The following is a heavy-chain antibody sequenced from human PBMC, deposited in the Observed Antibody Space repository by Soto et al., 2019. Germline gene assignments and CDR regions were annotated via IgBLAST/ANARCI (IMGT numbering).Heavy chain of an antibody. D-gene: IGHD6-13*01. CDR1: GFTFSSYG. CDR3: AKSLVRQQLVQSLYYYYGMDV. Sequence: PGGSLRLSCAASGFTFSSYGMHWVRQAPGKGLEWVAVISYDGSNRYYADSVKGRFTISRDNSKNTLYLQMNSLRAEDTAVYYCAKSLVRQQLVQSLYYYYGMDVWGQGTTVTVSS. J-gene: IGHJ6*02. CDR2: ISYDGSNR. V-gene: IGHV3-30*18.